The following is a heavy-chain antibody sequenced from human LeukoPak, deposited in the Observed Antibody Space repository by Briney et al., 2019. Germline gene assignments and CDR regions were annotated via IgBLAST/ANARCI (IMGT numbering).Heavy chain of an antibody. J-gene: IGHJ4*02. D-gene: IGHD3-16*01. Sequence: HSGGSLRLSCAASGFTFSSYAMSSVRQAPGKGLEWVLSIRGSGGSTYYADSVKGRFTISRDNSKNTLYLQMNSLRAEDTAVYYCARNLIVYYLGEGFDYWGQGTLVTVSS. CDR2: IRGSGGST. CDR3: ARNLIVYYLGEGFDY. CDR1: GFTFSSYA. V-gene: IGHV3-23*01.